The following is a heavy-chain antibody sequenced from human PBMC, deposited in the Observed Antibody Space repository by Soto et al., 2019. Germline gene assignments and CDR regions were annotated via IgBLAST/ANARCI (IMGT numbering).Heavy chain of an antibody. CDR3: AREGGSYLGWFDP. Sequence: QVQLVQSGAEVKKPGASVKVSCKASGYTFTSYGISWVRQAPGQGVEWMGWISAYNGNTNYAQKLQGRVTMTTDTSTSXXXMELRSXRSDDTAVYYCAREGGSYLGWFDPWGQGTLVTVSS. CDR2: ISAYNGNT. J-gene: IGHJ5*02. CDR1: GYTFTSYG. V-gene: IGHV1-18*01. D-gene: IGHD1-26*01.